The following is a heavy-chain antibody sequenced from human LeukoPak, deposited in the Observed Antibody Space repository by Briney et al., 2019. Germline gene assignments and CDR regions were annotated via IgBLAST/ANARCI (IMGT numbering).Heavy chain of an antibody. V-gene: IGHV3-30*03. CDR3: AREKGGFYGDWPPGPFDY. Sequence: GGSLRLSCAASGFTFSSYGMHWVRQAPGKGLEWVAVISYDGSNKYYADSVKGRFTISRDNSKNTLYLQMNSLRAEDTAVYYCAREKGGFYGDWPPGPFDYWGQGTLVTVSS. J-gene: IGHJ4*02. CDR1: GFTFSSYG. CDR2: ISYDGSNK. D-gene: IGHD4-17*01.